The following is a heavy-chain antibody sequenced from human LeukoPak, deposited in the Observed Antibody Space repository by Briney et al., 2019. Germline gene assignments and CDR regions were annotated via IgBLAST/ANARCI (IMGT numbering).Heavy chain of an antibody. D-gene: IGHD3-10*01. V-gene: IGHV3-23*01. CDR2: ITYSGGST. CDR1: GFTFGSYA. CDR3: ARDPTTMLRGITDY. J-gene: IGHJ4*02. Sequence: QAGGSLRLSCAASGFTFGSYAMTWVRQAPGKGLEGVSTITYSGGSTYYADSVKGRFTISRANSKNTLYLQMNSLSTEDTAVYYCARDPTTMLRGITDYWGQGTLVTVSS.